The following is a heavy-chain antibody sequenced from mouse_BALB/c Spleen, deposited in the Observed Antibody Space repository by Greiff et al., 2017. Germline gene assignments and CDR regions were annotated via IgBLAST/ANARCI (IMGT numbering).Heavy chain of an antibody. J-gene: IGHJ4*01. V-gene: IGHV7-3*02. CDR2: IRNKANGYTT. CDR3: ARDMTFGHYAMDY. Sequence: EVKLMESGGGLVQPGGSLRLSCATSGFTFTDYYMSWVRQPPGKALEWLGFIRNKANGYTTEYSASVKGRFTISRDNSQSILYLQMNTLRAEDSATYYCARDMTFGHYAMDYWGQGTSVTVSS. CDR1: GFTFTDYY.